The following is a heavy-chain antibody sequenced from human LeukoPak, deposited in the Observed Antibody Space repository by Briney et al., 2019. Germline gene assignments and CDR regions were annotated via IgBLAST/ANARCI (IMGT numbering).Heavy chain of an antibody. CDR1: GDSISSSSYS. J-gene: IGHJ4*02. D-gene: IGHD6-13*01. Sequence: PSETLSLTCTVSGDSISSSSYSWGWIRQPPGKGLEWIGTIHYSGSTYYNPSPKSRVTISVDTSKNQFSLKLSSVTAADTAVYYCARSVRYSSSRYYFDYWGQGTLVTVSS. CDR2: IHYSGST. CDR3: ARSVRYSSSRYYFDY. V-gene: IGHV4-39*01.